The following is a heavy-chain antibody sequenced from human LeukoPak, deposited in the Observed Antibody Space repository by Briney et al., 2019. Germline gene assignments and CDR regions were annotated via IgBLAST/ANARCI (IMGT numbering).Heavy chain of an antibody. CDR2: IDTSGNT. V-gene: IGHV4-4*07. CDR1: GGSISSYY. Sequence: SETLSLTCTVSGGSISSYYWSWIRQPPGKGLEWIGRIDTSGNTNYKPSLKSRVTMSVDTSKNQFSLKLSSVTAADTAVYYCARVSSSWYQDWYFDLWGRGTLVTVSS. J-gene: IGHJ2*01. CDR3: ARVSSSWYQDWYFDL. D-gene: IGHD6-13*01.